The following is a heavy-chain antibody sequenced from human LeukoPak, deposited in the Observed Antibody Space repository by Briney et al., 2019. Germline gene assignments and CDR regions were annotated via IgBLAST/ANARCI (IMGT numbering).Heavy chain of an antibody. CDR1: GFTFSSYG. V-gene: IGHV3-30*03. CDR3: TRDGGSFCDFDY. Sequence: GRSLRLSCAASGFTFSSYGTHWVRQAPGKGLEWVAVISYDGSNKYYADSVKGRFTISRDNSKNTLYLQMNSLRAEDTAVYYCTRDGGSFCDFDYWGQGALVTVSS. CDR2: ISYDGSNK. D-gene: IGHD1-26*01. J-gene: IGHJ4*02.